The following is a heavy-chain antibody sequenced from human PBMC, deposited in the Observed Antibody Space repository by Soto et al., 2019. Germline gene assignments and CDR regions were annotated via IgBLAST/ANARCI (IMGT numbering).Heavy chain of an antibody. CDR3: ARERGSGSYSRVGYYYYGVDV. D-gene: IGHD3-10*01. Sequence: QVQLVQSGAEVKKPGSSVKVSCTASGGTFSDSAISWLRQAPGQGLEWMGGIIPIFGTSNYAQKFQGRVTITAAESTNTAYMEMSSLRSDDTAVYYCARERGSGSYSRVGYYYYGVDVWGQGTTVTVSS. CDR2: IIPIFGTS. J-gene: IGHJ6*02. V-gene: IGHV1-69*01. CDR1: GGTFSDSA.